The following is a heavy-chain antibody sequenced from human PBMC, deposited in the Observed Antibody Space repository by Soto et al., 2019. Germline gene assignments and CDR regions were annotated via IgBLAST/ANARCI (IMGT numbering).Heavy chain of an antibody. CDR1: GGNFSSYA. J-gene: IGHJ6*02. D-gene: IGHD3-10*01. CDR2: INPSGGST. Sequence: GASVKGSCKASGGNFSSYAISWVRQAPGQGLEWMGGINPSGGSTSYAQKFQGRVTMTRDTSTSTVYMELSSLRSEDTAVYYCARTDGSGRDYGMDVWGQGTTVTVSS. V-gene: IGHV1-46*01. CDR3: ARTDGSGRDYGMDV.